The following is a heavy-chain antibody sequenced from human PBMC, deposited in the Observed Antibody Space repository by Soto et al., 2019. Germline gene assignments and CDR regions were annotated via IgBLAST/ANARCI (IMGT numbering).Heavy chain of an antibody. D-gene: IGHD3-10*01. CDR3: AKARGAMVRGAAFYFDY. CDR1: GFTFSSYT. J-gene: IGHJ4*02. V-gene: IGHV3-23*01. Sequence: GSLRLSCAASGFTFSSYTMSWVRQAPGKGLEWVSAISGSGGSTYYADSVKGRFTISRDNSKNTLYLQMNSLRAEDTAVYYCAKARGAMVRGAAFYFDYWGQGTLVTVSS. CDR2: ISGSGGST.